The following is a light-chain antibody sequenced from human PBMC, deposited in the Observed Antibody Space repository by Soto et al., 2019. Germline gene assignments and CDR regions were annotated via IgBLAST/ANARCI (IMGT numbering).Light chain of an antibody. CDR2: GAS. Sequence: EIVMTQSPATLSVSPGERATLSCRASESVSNELSWYQHKPGQAPRLLFYGASTRATDIPARFSGTGSGTEFTLTISSLQSEDFAVYYCQQHSKWPRTFGQGTKVEVK. V-gene: IGKV3-15*01. J-gene: IGKJ1*01. CDR1: ESVSNE. CDR3: QQHSKWPRT.